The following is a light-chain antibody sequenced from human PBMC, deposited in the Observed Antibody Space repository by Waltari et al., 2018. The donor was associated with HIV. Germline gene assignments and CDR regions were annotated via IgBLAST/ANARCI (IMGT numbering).Light chain of an antibody. J-gene: IGKJ1*01. CDR1: QSLLHSNGYNF. CDR3: MQALQTPWT. V-gene: IGKV2-28*01. CDR2: LGS. Sequence: DIVMTQSPLSLSVTPGEPASISCRSSQSLLHSNGYNFLDWYLQKPGQSPQLLIYLGSNRASGVPDRFSGSGAGTDVTLKISRVEADDVGVYYCMQALQTPWTFGQGTKVEIK.